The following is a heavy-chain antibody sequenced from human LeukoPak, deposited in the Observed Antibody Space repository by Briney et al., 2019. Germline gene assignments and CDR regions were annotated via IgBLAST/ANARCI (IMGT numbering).Heavy chain of an antibody. Sequence: GGSLRLSCAASGFTFSTYTMSWVRQAPGKGLEWVSAITGSGGSTYYADSVKGRFTISRDNSKNTLYLQMNSLRAEDTAVYYCAKDHGDYAYFQHWGQGTLVTVSS. CDR3: AKDHGDYAYFQH. CDR2: ITGSGGST. CDR1: GFTFSTYT. V-gene: IGHV3-23*01. J-gene: IGHJ1*01. D-gene: IGHD4-17*01.